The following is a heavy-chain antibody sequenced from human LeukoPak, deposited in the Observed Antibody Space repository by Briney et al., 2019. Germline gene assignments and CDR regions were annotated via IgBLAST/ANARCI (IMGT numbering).Heavy chain of an antibody. V-gene: IGHV3-33*06. Sequence: GRSLRLSCEASEFIFSSYGMHWVRQAPGKGLEWVAAIWDDGSEKYYGDSVRGRFTISRDNSKNTLYLQMDSLRAEDTAVYYCAKASVDTAIEIDYWGQGTLVTVSS. J-gene: IGHJ4*02. D-gene: IGHD5-18*01. CDR2: IWDDGSEK. CDR1: EFIFSSYG. CDR3: AKASVDTAIEIDY.